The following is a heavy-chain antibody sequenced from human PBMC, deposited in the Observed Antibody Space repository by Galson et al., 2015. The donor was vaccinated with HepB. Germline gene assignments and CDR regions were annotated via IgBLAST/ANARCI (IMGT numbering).Heavy chain of an antibody. CDR2: IRYDGSNK. D-gene: IGHD3-9*01. J-gene: IGHJ6*02. CDR3: AKDRVFYDILTGYSDYYYGMDV. CDR1: GFTFSSYW. V-gene: IGHV3-30*02. Sequence: SLRLSCAASGFTFSSYWMSWVRQAPGKGLEWVAFIRYDGSNKYYADSVKGRFTISRDNSKNTLYLQMNSLRAEDTAVYYCAKDRVFYDILTGYSDYYYGMDVWGQGTTVTVSS.